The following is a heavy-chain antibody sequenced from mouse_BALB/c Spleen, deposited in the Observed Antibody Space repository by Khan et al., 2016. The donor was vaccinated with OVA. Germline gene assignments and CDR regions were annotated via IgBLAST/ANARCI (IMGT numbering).Heavy chain of an antibody. V-gene: IGHV1S135*01. CDR1: GYSFSTFY. D-gene: IGHD1-1*01. Sequence: VQLQQSGPELMKPGASVKISCKASGYSFSTFYIHWVTRSHGKTLEWIGYIDPFNGGATYNQKFTGKATLTVDKSSSTAYMHLTSLASEDSADYCSARHGSTSWVAYWGQGTLVTVSA. CDR3: ARHGSTSWVAY. CDR2: IDPFNGGA. J-gene: IGHJ3*01.